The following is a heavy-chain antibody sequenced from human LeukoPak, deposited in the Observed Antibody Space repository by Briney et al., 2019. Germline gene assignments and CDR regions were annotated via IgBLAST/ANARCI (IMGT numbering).Heavy chain of an antibody. CDR3: ARVRWFGDQQRDYYYMDV. V-gene: IGHV4-34*01. D-gene: IGHD3-10*01. CDR2: INHSGST. J-gene: IGHJ6*03. CDR1: GGSFSGYY. Sequence: SETLSLTCAVYGGSFSGYYWSWIRQPPGKGLEWIGEINHSGSTNYNPSLKSRVTISVDTSKNQISLKLSSVTAADTAVYYCARVRWFGDQQRDYYYMDVWGKGTTVTISS.